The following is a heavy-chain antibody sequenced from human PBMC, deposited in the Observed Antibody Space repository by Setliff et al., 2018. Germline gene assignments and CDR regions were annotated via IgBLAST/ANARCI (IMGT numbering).Heavy chain of an antibody. J-gene: IGHJ4*02. CDR1: GYSISSAYY. Sequence: PSETLSLTCTVSGYSISSAYYWGWIRQPPGKEPEYIGSAYHSGSTYYNPSLKSRVTISVDTSKNQFSLKLSSVTAADTAVYYCARHRSGPLDYWGQGTLVTVSS. CDR3: ARHRSGPLDY. D-gene: IGHD6-19*01. CDR2: AYHSGST. V-gene: IGHV4-38-2*02.